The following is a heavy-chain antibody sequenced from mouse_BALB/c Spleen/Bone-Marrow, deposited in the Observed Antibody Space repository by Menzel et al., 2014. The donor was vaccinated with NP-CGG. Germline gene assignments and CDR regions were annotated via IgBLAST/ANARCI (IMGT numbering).Heavy chain of an antibody. Sequence: VQLQQSGPELVKPGAPVKMSCKASGYTFTSYIMHWVKQKPGQGLEWIGYINPYNDGTKYNEKFKVKATLTVDTSSSTAYVDLSSLTAEDSAVYYCARHHRYAYYFDYWGQGTTLTVSS. CDR3: ARHHRYAYYFDY. CDR1: GYTFTSYI. CDR2: INPYNDGT. D-gene: IGHD2-14*01. V-gene: IGHV1-14*01. J-gene: IGHJ2*01.